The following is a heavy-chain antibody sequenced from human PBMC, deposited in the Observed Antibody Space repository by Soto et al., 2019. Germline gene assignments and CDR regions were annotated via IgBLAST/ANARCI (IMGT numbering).Heavy chain of an antibody. D-gene: IGHD1-26*01. J-gene: IGHJ6*02. V-gene: IGHV4-34*12. CDR1: GGSISSYY. Sequence: SETLSLTCTVSGGSISSYYWSWVRQPPGKGLEWIGEVIHSESAKYNPSLKSRVTISVDTSKNQFSLKLSSVTAADTAVYYCARQRPTDGRWEFANYYGMDVWGQGTPVTVSS. CDR2: VIHSESA. CDR3: ARQRPTDGRWEFANYYGMDV.